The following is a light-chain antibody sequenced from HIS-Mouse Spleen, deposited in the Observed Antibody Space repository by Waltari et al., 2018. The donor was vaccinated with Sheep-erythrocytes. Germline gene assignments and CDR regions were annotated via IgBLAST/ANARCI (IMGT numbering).Light chain of an antibody. CDR2: EVG. V-gene: IGLV2-8*01. J-gene: IGLJ3*02. CDR3: SSYAGSNNWV. Sequence: QSALTQPPSASGSPGQSVTISCTGTSSDVGGYNYVPWYQQHPGKAPKLMNYEVGKRPSGVPDRFSGAKSGNTASLTGSGLQAEDEADYYCSSYAGSNNWVFGGGTKLTVL. CDR1: SSDVGGYNY.